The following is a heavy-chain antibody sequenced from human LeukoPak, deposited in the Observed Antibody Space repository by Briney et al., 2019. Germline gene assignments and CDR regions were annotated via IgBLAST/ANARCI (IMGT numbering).Heavy chain of an antibody. CDR3: ARGKASLDY. CDR2: INHSGST. Sequence: PSETLSLTCAVYGGSFSGYYWSWIRQPPGRGLEWIGEINHSGSTNYNPSLKSRVTMSVDTSKNQFSLKLSSVTAADTAVYYCARGKASLDYWGQGTLVTVSS. CDR1: GGSFSGYY. V-gene: IGHV4-34*01. J-gene: IGHJ4*02.